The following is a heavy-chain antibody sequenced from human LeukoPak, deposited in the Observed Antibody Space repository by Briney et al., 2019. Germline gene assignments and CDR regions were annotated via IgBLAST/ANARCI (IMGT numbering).Heavy chain of an antibody. D-gene: IGHD3-3*01. CDR1: GGSISSSSYY. Sequence: SETLSLTCTVSGGSISSSSYYWGWIRQPPGKGLEWIGSIYYSGSTYYNPSLKSRVTISVDTSKNQFSLKLSSVTAADTAVYYCARVGYYYDFWSGYYRVKPYYFDYWGQGTLVTVSS. J-gene: IGHJ4*02. V-gene: IGHV4-39*01. CDR2: IYYSGST. CDR3: ARVGYYYDFWSGYYRVKPYYFDY.